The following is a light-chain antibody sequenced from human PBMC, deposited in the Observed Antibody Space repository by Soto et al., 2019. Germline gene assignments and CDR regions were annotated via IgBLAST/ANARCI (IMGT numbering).Light chain of an antibody. CDR1: QSVSSY. CDR2: DSS. CDR3: QHRINWPLT. V-gene: IGKV3-11*01. Sequence: EIVLTQSPATLSLSPGERATLSCRASQSVSSYLAWYQQKPGQAPRLLIYDSSNRATGITARFSGSGSGTDFTLTISRPVPEELSVYDCQHRINWPLTFGGGTKVEIK. J-gene: IGKJ4*01.